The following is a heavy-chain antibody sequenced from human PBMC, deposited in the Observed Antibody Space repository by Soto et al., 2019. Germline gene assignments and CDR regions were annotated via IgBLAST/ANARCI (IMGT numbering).Heavy chain of an antibody. CDR2: MNPNSGNT. CDR3: ARGRRAAAGTDYYYYYMDV. J-gene: IGHJ6*03. D-gene: IGHD6-13*01. Sequence: ASVKVSCKASGYTFTSYDINWVRQATGQGLECMGWMNPNSGNTGYAQKFQGRVTMTRTTSISTAYMELSSLRSEDTAVYYCARGRRAAAGTDYYYYYMDVWGKGTTVTVSS. V-gene: IGHV1-8*01. CDR1: GYTFTSYD.